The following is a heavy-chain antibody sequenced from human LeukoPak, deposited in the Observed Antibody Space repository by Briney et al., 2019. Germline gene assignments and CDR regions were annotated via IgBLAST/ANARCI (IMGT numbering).Heavy chain of an antibody. Sequence: SVKVSCKASGYTFTDYYVHWVRQAPGQGLEWMGGIIPIFGTANYAQKFQGRVTITTDESTSTAYMELSSLRSEDTAVYYCARDPYSNYNPNAFDIWGQGTMVAVSS. V-gene: IGHV1-69*05. CDR1: GYTFTDYY. J-gene: IGHJ3*02. D-gene: IGHD4-11*01. CDR3: ARDPYSNYNPNAFDI. CDR2: IIPIFGTA.